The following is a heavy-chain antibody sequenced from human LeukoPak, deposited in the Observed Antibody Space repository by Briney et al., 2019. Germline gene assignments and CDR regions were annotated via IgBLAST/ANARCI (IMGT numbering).Heavy chain of an antibody. J-gene: IGHJ4*02. Sequence: SETLSLTCTVSGGSISSSSYYWGWIRQPPGKGLEWIGSIYYSGSTYYNPSLKSRVTTSVDTSKNQFSLKLSSVTAADTAVYYCARQGGSVLHYSDYWGQGTLVTVSS. D-gene: IGHD5-12*01. CDR3: ARQGGSVLHYSDY. CDR1: GGSISSSSYY. CDR2: IYYSGST. V-gene: IGHV4-39*01.